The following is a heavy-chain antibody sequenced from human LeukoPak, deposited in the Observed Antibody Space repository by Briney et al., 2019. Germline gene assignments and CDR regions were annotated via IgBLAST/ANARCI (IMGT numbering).Heavy chain of an antibody. V-gene: IGHV3-66*01. CDR3: ARDRYYYGSGSYSYYMDV. CDR1: GFTFSSYG. CDR2: IYSGGST. Sequence: GGSLRLSCAASGFTFSSYGMSWVRQAPGKGLEWVSVIYSGGSTYYADSVKGRFTISRDNSKNTLYLQMNSLRAEDTAVYYCARDRYYYGSGSYSYYMDVWGKGTTVTISS. J-gene: IGHJ6*03. D-gene: IGHD3-10*01.